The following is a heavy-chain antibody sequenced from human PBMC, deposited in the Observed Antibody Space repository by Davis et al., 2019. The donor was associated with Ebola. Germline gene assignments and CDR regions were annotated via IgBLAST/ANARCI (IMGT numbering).Heavy chain of an antibody. CDR1: GFSFSSYW. J-gene: IGHJ4*02. CDR3: VREKYTGSYDYFDY. CDR2: INSDGSSA. Sequence: GESLKISCAASGFSFSSYWMHWVRQAPGKGLVWVSRINSDGSSAGYADSVKGRFTISRDNAKNTLYLQMNSLRAEDTAVYYCVREKYTGSYDYFDYWGQGTLVTVSS. V-gene: IGHV3-74*01. D-gene: IGHD1-26*01.